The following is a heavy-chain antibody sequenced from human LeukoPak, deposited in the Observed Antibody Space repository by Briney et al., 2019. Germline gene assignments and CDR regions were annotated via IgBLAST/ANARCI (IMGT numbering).Heavy chain of an antibody. J-gene: IGHJ5*02. D-gene: IGHD3-3*01. CDR1: GFTFSDYY. CDR3: ARAHYDFWSGYSHWFDP. V-gene: IGHV4-34*01. CDR2: INHSGST. Sequence: GSLRLSCAASGFTFSDYYINWIRQPPGKGLEWIGEINHSGSTNYNPSLKSRVTISVDTSKNQFSLKLSSVTAADTAVYYCARAHYDFWSGYSHWFDPWGQGTLVTVSS.